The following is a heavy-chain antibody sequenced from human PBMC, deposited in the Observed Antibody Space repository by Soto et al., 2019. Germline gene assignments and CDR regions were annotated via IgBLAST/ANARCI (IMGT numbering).Heavy chain of an antibody. CDR3: VRDLYRSATMPCLDL. V-gene: IGHV3-23*01. J-gene: IGHJ5*02. Sequence: PGGSLRLSCEASGFTFINYAMSWVRQAPGKGLEWVTSISDTGGDTYYADPMYGRVTISRDNSKNTLYLQINSLRVEDTAVYYCVRDLYRSATMPCLDLWGPGTLVTVSS. CDR1: GFTFINYA. D-gene: IGHD1-1*01. CDR2: ISDTGGDT.